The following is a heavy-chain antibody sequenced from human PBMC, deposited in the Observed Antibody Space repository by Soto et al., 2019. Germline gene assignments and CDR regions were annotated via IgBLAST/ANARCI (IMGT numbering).Heavy chain of an antibody. CDR3: AREPRYCRGGSCSITGDAYDI. CDR2: ISNRGDT. CDR1: GFIVSDTY. D-gene: IGHD2-15*01. J-gene: IGHJ3*02. V-gene: IGHV3-66*01. Sequence: PGGSLRLSCTASGFIVSDTYVNWVRQAPGKGLEWVSVISNRGDTHYADSVRGRFSLSRDISDNTLYLQMNNLRVEDTVVYYCAREPRYCRGGSCSITGDAYDIWGQGT.